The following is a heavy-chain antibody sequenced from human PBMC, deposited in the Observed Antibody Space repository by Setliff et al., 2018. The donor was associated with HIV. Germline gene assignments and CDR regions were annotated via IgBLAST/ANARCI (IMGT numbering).Heavy chain of an antibody. CDR2: INPSDGST. D-gene: IGHD3-10*02. J-gene: IGHJ4*02. CDR3: YDCSGESGARWRQGQFDY. CDR1: GYTFTNYY. Sequence: GASVKVSCKASGYTFTNYYIHWVRQAPGQGLEWMGVINPSDGSTSYAQKFQGSVTMTEDTSTNTVDMEVRSLRSQDPAVTAVYDCSGESGARWRQGQFDYWGQGTLVTVAS. V-gene: IGHV1-46*01.